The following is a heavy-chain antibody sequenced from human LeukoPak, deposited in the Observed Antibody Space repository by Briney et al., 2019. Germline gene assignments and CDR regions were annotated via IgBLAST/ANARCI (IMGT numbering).Heavy chain of an antibody. Sequence: QPEGSLRLSCAASGFTFSDYWMHWVRQAPGKGLMWVSRVDSAGSTTSYADSVKGRFTISRDNAKNTLYLQMNSLRAEDTAVYYCAKDLGRYRNNYFDYWGQGTLVTVSS. D-gene: IGHD1-26*01. CDR2: VDSAGSTT. CDR1: GFTFSDYW. V-gene: IGHV3-74*01. CDR3: AKDLGRYRNNYFDY. J-gene: IGHJ4*02.